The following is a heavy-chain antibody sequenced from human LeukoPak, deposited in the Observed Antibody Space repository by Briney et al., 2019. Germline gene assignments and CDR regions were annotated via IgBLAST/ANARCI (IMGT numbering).Heavy chain of an antibody. V-gene: IGHV4-4*02. Sequence: SETLSLTCTVSLDSTTSNFWSWVRQPPGKGLEWIGEIHRSGSPNYNPSLQSRVTISIDRSRNQIVLEVSSVTAADTAVYYCAREILGGFNPGAYWGQGTLVTVSS. CDR2: IHRSGSP. CDR3: AREILGGFNPGAY. D-gene: IGHD1-14*01. J-gene: IGHJ4*02. CDR1: LDSTTSNF.